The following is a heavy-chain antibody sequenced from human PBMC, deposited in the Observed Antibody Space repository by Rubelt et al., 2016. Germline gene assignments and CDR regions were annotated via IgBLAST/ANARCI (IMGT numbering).Heavy chain of an antibody. Sequence: VQPGGSLRLSCAASGFSFSSFWMYWVRQAPGKGLEWVSVIYSGGSTYYADSVKGRFPISRDNSKNTLYLQMNSLRAEDTAVYYCAKGKNGDTAMAAWGQGNLVTVSS. CDR1: GFSFSSFW. V-gene: IGHV3-66*01. CDR2: IYSGGST. D-gene: IGHD5-18*01. CDR3: AKGKNGDTAMAA. J-gene: IGHJ5*02.